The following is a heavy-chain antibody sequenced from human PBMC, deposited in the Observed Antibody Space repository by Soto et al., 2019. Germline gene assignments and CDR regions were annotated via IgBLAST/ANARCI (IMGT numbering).Heavy chain of an antibody. Sequence: QVQLVQSGAEVKKPGASVKVSCKASGYTFTSYYMHWVRQAPGQGLEWMGIINPSGGSTSYAQKFQGRVTMTRDTSTSTVYMELSSLRSEDTAVYYCASGEWGAAGPLSEYFQHWGQGTLVTVSS. J-gene: IGHJ1*01. V-gene: IGHV1-46*01. D-gene: IGHD6-13*01. CDR2: INPSGGST. CDR1: GYTFTSYY. CDR3: ASGEWGAAGPLSEYFQH.